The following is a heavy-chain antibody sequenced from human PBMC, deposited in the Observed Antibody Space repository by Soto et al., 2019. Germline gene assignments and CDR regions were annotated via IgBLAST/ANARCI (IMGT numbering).Heavy chain of an antibody. CDR2: ISCDGSNK. V-gene: IGHV3-30*18. D-gene: IGHD4-17*01. CDR3: AKGYGDPMYYFDY. CDR1: GFTFSSYG. J-gene: IGHJ4*02. Sequence: QVQLVESGGGVVQPGRSLRLSCAASGFTFSSYGMHWVRQAPGKGLEWVAVISCDGSNKYYADSVKGRFTISRDNSKNTLYLQMNSLRAEDTAVYYCAKGYGDPMYYFDYWGQGTLVTVSS.